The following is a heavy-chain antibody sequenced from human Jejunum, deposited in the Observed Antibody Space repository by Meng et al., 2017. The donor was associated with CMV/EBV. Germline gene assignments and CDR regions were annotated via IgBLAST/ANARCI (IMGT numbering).Heavy chain of an antibody. Sequence: SIGSANYISDWIRRPPGKGLEWIGSIYYSVSTDHNPSLTGRVTISVDTSKSQVSLKLNSVTAADTAVYYCARRATTGAGAGTFWFDPWGQGTLVTVSS. V-gene: IGHV4-39*01. CDR2: IYYSVST. CDR1: SIGSANYI. CDR3: ARRATTGAGAGTFWFDP. D-gene: IGHD6-13*01. J-gene: IGHJ5*02.